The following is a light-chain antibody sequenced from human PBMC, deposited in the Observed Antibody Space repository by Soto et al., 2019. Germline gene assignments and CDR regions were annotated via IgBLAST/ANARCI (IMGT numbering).Light chain of an antibody. CDR1: SSEVGAYKY. Sequence: QSALTQPPSASGSPGQSVTISCTGTSSEVGAYKYVSWYQQYPGKAPKLMIYEVSKRPSGVPDRCPGSKSGNTASLAVSGHQAEDGAAYSCTRHVRSNIGVFGGGTQLTVL. CDR2: EVS. V-gene: IGLV2-8*01. J-gene: IGLJ3*02. CDR3: TRHVRSNIGV.